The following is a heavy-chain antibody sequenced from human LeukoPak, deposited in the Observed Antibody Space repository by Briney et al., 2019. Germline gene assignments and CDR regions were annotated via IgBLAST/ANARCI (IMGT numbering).Heavy chain of an antibody. CDR1: GDSASSNSAA. CDR3: ARAPIPGIAVAGIDSNAGYAFDI. V-gene: IGHV6-1*01. Sequence: SQTLSLTCAISGDSASSNSAAWNWIRQSPSRGLEWLGRTYYRSKWYNDYAVSVKSRISINPDTSKNQFSLQLNSVIPDDTAVYYCARAPIPGIAVAGIDSNAGYAFDIWGQGTMVTVSS. J-gene: IGHJ3*02. CDR2: TYYRSKWYN. D-gene: IGHD6-19*01.